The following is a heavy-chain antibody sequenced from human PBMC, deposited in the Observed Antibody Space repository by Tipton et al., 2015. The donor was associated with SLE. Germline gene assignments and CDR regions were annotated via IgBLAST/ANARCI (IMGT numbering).Heavy chain of an antibody. D-gene: IGHD4-17*01. V-gene: IGHV3-30*02. CDR1: GFTFSTYG. J-gene: IGHJ4*02. Sequence: SLRLSCAVSGFTFSTYGMLWVRQAPGKGLEWVAFIRYDGSNEYYVDSVKGRFTISRDNSKNTLYLQMNSLRAEDTAVYYCAKDFREAAYGDYFDYWGQGTLVTVSS. CDR3: AKDFREAAYGDYFDY. CDR2: IRYDGSNE.